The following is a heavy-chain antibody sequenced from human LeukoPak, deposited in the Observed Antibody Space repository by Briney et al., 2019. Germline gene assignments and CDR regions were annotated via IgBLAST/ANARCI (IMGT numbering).Heavy chain of an antibody. Sequence: QPGGSLRLSCAASGFTFSSYWMSWVRQAPGEGLEWVANIKQDGSEKYYVDSVKGRFTISRDNAKNSLYLQMNSLRAEDTAVYYCARDQWPEYYYDSSGYLDYWGQGTLVTVSS. CDR1: GFTFSSYW. CDR3: ARDQWPEYYYDSSGYLDY. CDR2: IKQDGSEK. V-gene: IGHV3-7*01. J-gene: IGHJ4*02. D-gene: IGHD3-22*01.